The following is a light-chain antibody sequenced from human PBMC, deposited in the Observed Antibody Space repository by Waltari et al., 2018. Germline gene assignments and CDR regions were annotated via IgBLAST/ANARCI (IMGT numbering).Light chain of an antibody. CDR3: QQYVNART. Sequence: EVVLTQSPDTLSLSPGEKATLSCSASQPIDQNYLAWYQQKPGQARRRLLYGASDRAADSPYRFGGSGSETDCPLSISRLEPDDFAVYFCQQYVNARTFGQGTTVDVK. CDR1: QPIDQNY. J-gene: IGKJ1*01. V-gene: IGKV3-20*01. CDR2: GAS.